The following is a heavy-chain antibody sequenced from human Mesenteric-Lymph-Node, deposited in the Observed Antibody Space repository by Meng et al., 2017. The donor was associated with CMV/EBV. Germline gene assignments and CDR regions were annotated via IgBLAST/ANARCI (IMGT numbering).Heavy chain of an antibody. CDR1: GYTFTSYA. CDR2: INPFNGNT. Sequence: CKASGYTFTSYAMHWVRQAPGQRLEWMGWINPFNGNTKHSQKFQGRVTITRDTSANTAYMELSSLRSEDTAIYYCTRGGNTAYAHFDYWGQGTLVTVSS. J-gene: IGHJ4*02. CDR3: TRGGNTAYAHFDY. D-gene: IGHD5-12*01. V-gene: IGHV1-3*01.